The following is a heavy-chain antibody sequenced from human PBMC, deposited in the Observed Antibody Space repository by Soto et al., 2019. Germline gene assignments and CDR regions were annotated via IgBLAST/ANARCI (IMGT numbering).Heavy chain of an antibody. CDR2: ITYDGSNQ. CDR1: GFIFSSYT. V-gene: IGHV3-30-3*01. Sequence: GGSLRLSCAASGFIFSSYTMHWVRQAPGKGLEWVGVITYDGSNQYYADSVKGRFTISRDNSRNMLFLQMNSLRPDDTAVYYCARAPSGSYPEFDYWGKGTLVTVS. D-gene: IGHD1-26*01. CDR3: ARAPSGSYPEFDY. J-gene: IGHJ4*02.